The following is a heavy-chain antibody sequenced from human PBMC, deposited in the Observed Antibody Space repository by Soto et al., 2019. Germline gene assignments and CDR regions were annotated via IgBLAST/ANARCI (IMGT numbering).Heavy chain of an antibody. J-gene: IGHJ4*02. Sequence: QVQLQESGPGLVKPSQTLSLTCTVSGGSISSGGYYWSWIRQHPGKGLEWIGYIYYSGSTYYNPSLKSRVTRSVDTAKNQFSLKLSSVTAADTAVYYCAREPSMTTVTTDPLGYFDYWGQGTLVTVSS. CDR3: AREPSMTTVTTDPLGYFDY. V-gene: IGHV4-31*03. CDR2: IYYSGST. CDR1: GGSISSGGYY. D-gene: IGHD4-17*01.